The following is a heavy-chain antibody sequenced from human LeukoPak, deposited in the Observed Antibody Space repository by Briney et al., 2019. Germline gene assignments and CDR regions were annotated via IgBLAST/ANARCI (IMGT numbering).Heavy chain of an antibody. Sequence: GGSLRLSCAASGFTFSSYSMSWVRQAPGKGLEWVSSISSSSSYIYYADSVKGRFTISRDNAENSLYLQMISLRAEDTAVYYCTSRSSGYYYDYWGQGTLVTVSS. CDR1: GFTFSSYS. J-gene: IGHJ4*02. D-gene: IGHD3-22*01. CDR3: TSRSSGYYYDY. V-gene: IGHV3-21*01. CDR2: ISSSSSYI.